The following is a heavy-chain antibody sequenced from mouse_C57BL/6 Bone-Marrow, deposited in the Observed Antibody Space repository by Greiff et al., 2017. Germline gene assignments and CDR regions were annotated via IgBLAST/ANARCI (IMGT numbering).Heavy chain of an antibody. CDR1: GYTFTSYW. J-gene: IGHJ1*03. V-gene: IGHV1-64*01. CDR3: ARGAYYIGSFNV. CDR2: IHPNSGST. Sequence: VQLQQPGAELVKPGASVKMSCKASGYTFTSYWMHWVKQRPGQGLEWIGMIHPNSGSTNSNEKFTSKATLTVDKSSSTAYMQLSSLTSEDSAVYYCARGAYYIGSFNVRGTGTAVTVSS. D-gene: IGHD2-12*01.